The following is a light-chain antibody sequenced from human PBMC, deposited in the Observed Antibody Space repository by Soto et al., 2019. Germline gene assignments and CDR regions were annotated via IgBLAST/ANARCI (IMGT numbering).Light chain of an antibody. J-gene: IGLJ1*01. CDR3: SSFASTNKFV. CDR2: EVT. V-gene: IGLV2-8*01. Sequence: QSALTQPPSASGSPGQSVTISCTGTSSDDGAYNYVSWYQQFPGKAPKLMISEVTVRHSGVPDRFSGSKSGNTASLTVSGLQAEDEADYYCSSFASTNKFVFGTGTKVTVL. CDR1: SSDDGAYNY.